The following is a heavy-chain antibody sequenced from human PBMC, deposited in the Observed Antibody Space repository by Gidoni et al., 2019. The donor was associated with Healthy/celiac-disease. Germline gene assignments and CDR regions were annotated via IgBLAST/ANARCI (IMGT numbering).Heavy chain of an antibody. CDR3: TSRPVSRYYHYGMDV. CDR1: GVTFSNDW. V-gene: IGHV3-15*01. J-gene: IGHJ6*02. CDR2: SKRKTAVGTT. Sequence: EVQLVESGGGLVKPGGSLRLSCAASGVTFSNDWMSWVRQAPGKGLECVGRSKRKTAVGTTDYSAPVIGRFTISRDDSQNTLYLQMNSLKPEDTAVYYCTSRPVSRYYHYGMDVWGQGTTVTVPS. D-gene: IGHD4-17*01.